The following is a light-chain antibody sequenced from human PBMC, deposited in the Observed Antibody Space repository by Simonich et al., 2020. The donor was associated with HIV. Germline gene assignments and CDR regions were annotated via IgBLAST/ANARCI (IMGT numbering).Light chain of an antibody. CDR1: QSVSSH. Sequence: EIVLTQSPATLSLSPGERATLSCRASQSVSSHLAWYQQKPCQAPRLLIYDASNRATGIPARFSGSGSGTDFTLTISSLEPEDFAVYYCQQRSNWPPVFTFGPGTKVDIK. J-gene: IGKJ3*01. CDR2: DAS. CDR3: QQRSNWPPVFT. V-gene: IGKV3-11*01.